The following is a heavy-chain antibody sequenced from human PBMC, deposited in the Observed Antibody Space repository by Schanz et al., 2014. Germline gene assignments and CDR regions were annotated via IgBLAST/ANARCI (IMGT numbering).Heavy chain of an antibody. D-gene: IGHD3-10*01. CDR2: IKQDESEK. Sequence: EVQLVESGGGLVQPRGSLRLSCVASGFTFSNYWMTWVRQAPGKGLEWVANIKQDESEKYYVDSVKGRFTISRDNAKNSLFLHMNSLRAEDTAVYYCVRDILHRVYDSGSPWGQGTLVTVSS. J-gene: IGHJ5*02. CDR3: VRDILHRVYDSGSP. CDR1: GFTFSNYW. V-gene: IGHV3-7*04.